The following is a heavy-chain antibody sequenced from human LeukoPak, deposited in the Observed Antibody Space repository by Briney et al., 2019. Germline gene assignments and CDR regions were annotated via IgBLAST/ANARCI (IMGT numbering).Heavy chain of an antibody. D-gene: IGHD3-22*01. CDR3: ARVYYDSSGLLPDAFDI. CDR1: GGSISSYY. CDR2: IYNSGST. V-gene: IGHV4-4*07. J-gene: IGHJ3*02. Sequence: SEILSLTCTVSGGSISSYYWSWIRQPAGKGLEWIGCIYNSGSTNYNPSLKSRVTISVDTSKNQFSLKLSSVTAADTAVYYCARVYYDSSGLLPDAFDIWGQGTMVTVSS.